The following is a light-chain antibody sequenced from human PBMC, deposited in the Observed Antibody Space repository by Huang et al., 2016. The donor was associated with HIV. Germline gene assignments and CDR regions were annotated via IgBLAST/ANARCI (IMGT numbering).Light chain of an antibody. CDR3: QQYNNWPPA. J-gene: IGKJ1*01. CDR2: GVS. Sequence: EIVMTQSPATLSVSPGERATLSCRASRSLSSTLAWYQQKLGQAPRLLSYGVSTRATGIPARFSGSGSGTEFTLTISSLQSEDFAVYYCQQYNNWPPAFGQGTKVEIK. V-gene: IGKV3-15*01. CDR1: RSLSST.